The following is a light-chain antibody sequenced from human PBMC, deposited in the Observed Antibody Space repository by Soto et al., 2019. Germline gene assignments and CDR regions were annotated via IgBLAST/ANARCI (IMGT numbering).Light chain of an antibody. Sequence: QPVLTQPPSASASLGASVTLTCTLSSGYSNYKVDWYQQGPGKGPRFVMRVGTGGIVGSKGDGIPDRFSVLGSGLNRYLTIKNIQEEDESDYHCGADHGSGSNFVYVFGTGTKVTV. CDR3: GADHGSGSNFVYV. V-gene: IGLV9-49*01. J-gene: IGLJ1*01. CDR2: VGTGGIVG. CDR1: SGYSNYK.